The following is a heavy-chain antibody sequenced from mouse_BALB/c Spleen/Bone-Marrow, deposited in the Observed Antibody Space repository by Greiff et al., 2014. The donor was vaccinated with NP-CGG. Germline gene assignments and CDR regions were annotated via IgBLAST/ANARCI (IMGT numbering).Heavy chain of an antibody. D-gene: IGHD1-2*01. CDR3: ARSLLRLSYAMDY. Sequence: EVHLVESGGGLVQPGGSRKLSCAASGFTFSRFGMHWVRQAPEKGLEWVAYISSGSSTIYYADTVKGRFTISRDNPKNTLFLQMTSLRSEDTAMYYCARSLLRLSYAMDYWGQGTSVTVSS. J-gene: IGHJ4*01. V-gene: IGHV5-17*02. CDR1: GFTFSRFG. CDR2: ISSGSSTI.